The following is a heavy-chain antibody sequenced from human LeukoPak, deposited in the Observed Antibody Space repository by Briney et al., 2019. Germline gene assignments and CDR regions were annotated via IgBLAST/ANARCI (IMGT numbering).Heavy chain of an antibody. CDR1: GGSISSYY. V-gene: IGHV4-59*01. CDR3: ARDLEGPPYYGMDV. Sequence: SETLSLTCTVSGGSISSYYWSWIRQPPGKGLEWIGYIYYSGSTNYNPSLKSRVTISVDTSKNQFSLKLSSVTAADTAVYYCARDLEGPPYYGMDVWGQGTTVTVSS. CDR2: IYYSGST. D-gene: IGHD5-24*01. J-gene: IGHJ6*02.